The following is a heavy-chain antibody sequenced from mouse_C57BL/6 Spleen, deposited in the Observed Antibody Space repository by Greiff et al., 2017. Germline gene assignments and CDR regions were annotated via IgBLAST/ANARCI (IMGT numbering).Heavy chain of an antibody. V-gene: IGHV14-4*01. Sequence: EVQLQQSGAELVRPGASVKLSCTASGFNIKDDYMHWVKQRPEQGLEWIGWIDPENGDTEYASKVQGKATITADTSSNTAYLQLSSLTSEDTAVYYCTRYYGSSPVHFDYWGQGTTLTVSS. CDR1: GFNIKDDY. CDR2: IDPENGDT. CDR3: TRYYGSSPVHFDY. J-gene: IGHJ2*01. D-gene: IGHD1-1*01.